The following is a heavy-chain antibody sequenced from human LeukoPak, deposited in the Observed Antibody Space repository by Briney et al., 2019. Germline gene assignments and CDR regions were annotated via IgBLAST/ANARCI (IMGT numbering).Heavy chain of an antibody. CDR1: GFTFSSYA. V-gene: IGHV3-23*01. J-gene: IGHJ4*02. CDR2: INRSGGSI. D-gene: IGHD6-19*01. Sequence: GGSLRLSCAASGFTFSSYAMSWVRQAPGKGLEWVSVINRSGGSIHYADSVKGRVTISRDNSKNTLYLQMNSLRAEDTALYYCAKDAQGLVRGGIYFDLWGQGSLVTVSS. CDR3: AKDAQGLVRGGIYFDL.